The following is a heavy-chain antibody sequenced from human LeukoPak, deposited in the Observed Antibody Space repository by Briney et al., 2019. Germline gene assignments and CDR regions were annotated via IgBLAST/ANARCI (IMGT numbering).Heavy chain of an antibody. CDR1: GFTLSSTW. CDR3: ARSPVEFDGLDI. D-gene: IGHD2-15*01. V-gene: IGHV3-74*01. J-gene: IGHJ3*02. Sequence: GGSLRLPCAASGFTLSSTWMYGVGRAPGKGLVGVSRINSDGSGTSYADSVKGRCSISTDNAKNTLYLQMNSLRAEDTAVYYCARSPVEFDGLDIWGQGTMVTVSS. CDR2: INSDGSGT.